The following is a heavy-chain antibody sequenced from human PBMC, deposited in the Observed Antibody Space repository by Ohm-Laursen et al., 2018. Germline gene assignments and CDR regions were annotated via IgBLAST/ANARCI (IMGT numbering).Heavy chain of an antibody. CDR1: GFTFSDYY. V-gene: IGHV3-11*04. D-gene: IGHD6-13*01. J-gene: IGHJ4*02. CDR2: ISSSGSTI. CDR3: ARPAAAGSFDY. Sequence: SLRLSCTASGFTFSDYYMSWIRQAPGKGLEWVSYISSSGSTIYYADSVKGRFTISRDNAKNSLYLQMNSLRADDTAVYYCARPAAAGSFDYWGQGTLVAVSS.